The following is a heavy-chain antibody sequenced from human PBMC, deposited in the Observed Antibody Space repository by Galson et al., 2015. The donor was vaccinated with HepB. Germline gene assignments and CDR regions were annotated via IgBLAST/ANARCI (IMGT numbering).Heavy chain of an antibody. CDR3: NTATQHLAVVTY. CDR1: GFTIRRLW. D-gene: IGHD2-15*01. J-gene: IGHJ4*02. V-gene: IGHV3-15*01. CDR2: FKSETDGGTI. Sequence: SLRLSCAASGFTIRRLWLSWIRQAPGKGLEWVGHFKSETDGGTIDYAAYVKGRFTISRDDSKNTLYLQMNSLQTEDTAIYYCNTATQHLAVVTYWGQGTLVTVSS.